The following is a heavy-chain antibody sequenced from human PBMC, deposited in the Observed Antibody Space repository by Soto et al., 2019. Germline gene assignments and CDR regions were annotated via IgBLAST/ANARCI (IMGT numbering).Heavy chain of an antibody. CDR2: IYYSGST. CDR3: ARGNYDFWSGQPQWFDP. J-gene: IGHJ5*02. V-gene: IGHV4-39*01. D-gene: IGHD3-3*01. Sequence: SETLSLTCTVSGGSISSSSYYWGWIRQPPGKGLEWIGSIYYSGSTYYNPSLKSRVTISVDTSKNQFSLKLSSVTAADTAVYYCARGNYDFWSGQPQWFDPWGQGTLVTVSS. CDR1: GGSISSSSYY.